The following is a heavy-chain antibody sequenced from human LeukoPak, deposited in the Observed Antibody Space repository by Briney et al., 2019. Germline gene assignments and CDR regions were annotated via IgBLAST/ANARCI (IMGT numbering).Heavy chain of an antibody. V-gene: IGHV3-53*01. CDR3: ARVYGANSMRHFDL. Sequence: GGSLRLSCAASGFTVSNNYMTWVRQAPGKGLEWLSSLYSGGATHYADSVKGRFFISRDDSKDTLYLEMNNLRAEDAAVYYCARVYGANSMRHFDLWGRGTLDSVSS. J-gene: IGHJ2*01. CDR1: GFTVSNNY. CDR2: LYSGGAT. D-gene: IGHD4-23*01.